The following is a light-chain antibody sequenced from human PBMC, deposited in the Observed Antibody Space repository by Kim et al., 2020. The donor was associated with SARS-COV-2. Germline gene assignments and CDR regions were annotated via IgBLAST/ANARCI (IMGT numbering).Light chain of an antibody. CDR2: DVS. CDR1: QRVRSRY. V-gene: IGKV3-20*01. J-gene: IGKJ1*01. Sequence: GEKTNHTRRARQRVRSRYLDGEKQRQGQPPRLLISDVSSRATGIPDRLYGNGAGTDFTLTISRVEPEDFVMYYCQQYGDSPKTFGQGTRVDIK. CDR3: QQYGDSPKT.